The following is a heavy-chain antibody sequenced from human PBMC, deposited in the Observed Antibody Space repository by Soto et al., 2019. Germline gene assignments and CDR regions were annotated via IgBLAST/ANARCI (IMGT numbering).Heavy chain of an antibody. Sequence: EPLKISCKGSGYSFTSYWIGWVRQMPGKGLEWMGIIYPGDSDTRYSPSFQGQVTISADKSISTAYLQWSSLKASDTAMYYCARGYCSGGSCWGTYYYYGMDVWGQGTTVTVSS. CDR1: GYSFTSYW. V-gene: IGHV5-51*01. J-gene: IGHJ6*02. D-gene: IGHD2-15*01. CDR2: IYPGDSDT. CDR3: ARGYCSGGSCWGTYYYYGMDV.